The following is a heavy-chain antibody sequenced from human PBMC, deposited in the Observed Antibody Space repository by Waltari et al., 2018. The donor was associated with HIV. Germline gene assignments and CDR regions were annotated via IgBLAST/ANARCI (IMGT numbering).Heavy chain of an antibody. Sequence: EVQLVESGGGLVQPGGSLRLSCAASGFTFSNYGMHWVRQVPGKGLVGVSRINKDGSSTSYADSVKGRFTISRDNAKSTLYLQMNSLRAEDTAVFYCASGYYRFDYWGQGTLVTVSS. CDR2: INKDGSST. CDR3: ASGYYRFDY. CDR1: GFTFSNYG. J-gene: IGHJ4*02. D-gene: IGHD2-8*01. V-gene: IGHV3-74*01.